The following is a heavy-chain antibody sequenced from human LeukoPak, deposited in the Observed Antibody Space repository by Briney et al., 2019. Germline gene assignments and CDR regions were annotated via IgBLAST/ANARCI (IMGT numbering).Heavy chain of an antibody. CDR2: ISYDGSNK. V-gene: IGHV3-30-3*01. D-gene: IGHD6-13*01. CDR3: ARAPSSSWYEGYFDL. J-gene: IGHJ2*01. CDR1: GFTFSSYA. Sequence: GGSLRLSCAASGFTFSSYAMHWVRQAPGKGLEWVAVISYDGSNKYYADSVKGRFTISRDNSKNTLYLQMNSRRAEDTAVYYCARAPSSSWYEGYFDLWGRGTLVTVSS.